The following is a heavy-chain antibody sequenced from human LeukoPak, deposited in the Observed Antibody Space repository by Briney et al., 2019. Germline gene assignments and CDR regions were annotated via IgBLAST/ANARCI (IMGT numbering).Heavy chain of an antibody. CDR3: ARIDSGLYYFGY. Sequence: SETLSLTCTVSGYSISSGYYWGWIRQPPGKGLEWIGSIYHSGNTYYNSSLKSRVTISVDTSKNQFSLKLSSVTAAETAVYYCARIDSGLYYFGYWGQGTLVTVSS. CDR2: IYHSGNT. J-gene: IGHJ4*02. V-gene: IGHV4-38-2*02. CDR1: GYSISSGYY. D-gene: IGHD2-15*01.